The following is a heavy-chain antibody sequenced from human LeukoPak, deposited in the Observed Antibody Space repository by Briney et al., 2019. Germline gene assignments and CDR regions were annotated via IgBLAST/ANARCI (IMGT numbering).Heavy chain of an antibody. J-gene: IGHJ6*02. V-gene: IGHV4-39*07. CDR3: ARVAENYYYYGMDV. CDR2: INHSGST. Sequence: SETLSLTCTVSGGSISSSSYYWSWIRQPPGKGLEWIGEINHSGSTNYNPSLKSRVTISVDTSKNQSSLKLSSVTAADTAVYYCARVAENYYYYGMDVWGQGTTVTVSS. CDR1: GGSISSSSYY.